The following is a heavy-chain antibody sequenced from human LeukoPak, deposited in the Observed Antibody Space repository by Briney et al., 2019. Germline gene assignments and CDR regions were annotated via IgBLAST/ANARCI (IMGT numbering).Heavy chain of an antibody. D-gene: IGHD5-12*01. CDR2: INHSGST. Sequence: SETLSLTCTVYGGSFSGYYWSWIRQPPGKGLEWIGEINHSGSTNYNPSLKSRVTISVDTSKNQFSLKLSSVTAADTAVYYCARIRGYSGYDTDDYWGQGTLVTVSS. V-gene: IGHV4-34*01. CDR3: ARIRGYSGYDTDDY. CDR1: GGSFSGYY. J-gene: IGHJ4*02.